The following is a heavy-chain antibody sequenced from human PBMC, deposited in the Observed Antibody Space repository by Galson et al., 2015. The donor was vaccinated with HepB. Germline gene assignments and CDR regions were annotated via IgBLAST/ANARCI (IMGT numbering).Heavy chain of an antibody. CDR3: ARDPGVGSNWNYMDV. V-gene: IGHV3-7*01. CDR1: GFTFSSYW. Sequence: SLRLSCAVSGFTFSSYWMTWVRQAPGKGLEWVANIKEDGSEKYYVDSVKGRFTISRDNAKNSVYLQMNSLRAEDTAVYYCARDPGVGSNWNYMDVWGKGTTVTVSS. J-gene: IGHJ6*03. CDR2: IKEDGSEK. D-gene: IGHD1-26*01.